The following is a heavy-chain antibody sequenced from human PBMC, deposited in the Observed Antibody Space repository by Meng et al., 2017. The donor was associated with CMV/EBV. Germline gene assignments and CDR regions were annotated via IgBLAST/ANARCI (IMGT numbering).Heavy chain of an antibody. CDR1: GFTFSSYS. D-gene: IGHD6-6*01. V-gene: IGHV3-9*01. CDR2: ISWNSGSI. Sequence: SLKISCAASGFTFSSYSMNWVRQAPGKGLEWVSGISWNSGSIGYADSVKGRFTISRDNAKNSLYLQMNSLRAEDTALYYCAKDMREQLGPAINYWGQGTLVTVSS. CDR3: AKDMREQLGPAINY. J-gene: IGHJ4*02.